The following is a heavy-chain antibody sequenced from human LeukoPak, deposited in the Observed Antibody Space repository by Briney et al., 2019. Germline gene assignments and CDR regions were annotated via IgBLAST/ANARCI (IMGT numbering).Heavy chain of an antibody. CDR2: ISSSGSTI. Sequence: GGSLRLSCAASGFTLSDYYMSWIRQAPGKGLEWVSYISSSGSTIYYADSVKGRFTISRDNAKNSLYLQMNSLRAEDTAVYYCAKSRAPRRYYFDYWGQGTLVTVSS. V-gene: IGHV3-11*04. CDR1: GFTLSDYY. J-gene: IGHJ4*02. CDR3: AKSRAPRRYYFDY. D-gene: IGHD3-10*01.